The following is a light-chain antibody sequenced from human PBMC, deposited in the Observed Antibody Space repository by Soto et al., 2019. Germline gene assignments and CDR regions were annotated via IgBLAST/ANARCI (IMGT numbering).Light chain of an antibody. CDR1: QSLLHSNGYNY. CDR2: LGS. CDR3: MQALQTPRT. Sequence: DIVMTQSPLSLPVTPGEPASISCRSSQSLLHSNGYNYLDWYLQKPGQSPQLLIYLGSNRASGVPDRFSGSGSGTDFTLKISRVEAEDGGSYYCMQALQTPRTFGQGTKVEIK. J-gene: IGKJ1*01. V-gene: IGKV2-28*01.